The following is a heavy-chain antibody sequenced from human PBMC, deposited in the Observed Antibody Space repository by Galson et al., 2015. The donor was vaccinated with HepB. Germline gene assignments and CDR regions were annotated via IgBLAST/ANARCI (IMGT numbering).Heavy chain of an antibody. CDR1: GFTFSSYS. Sequence: SLRLSCAASGFTFSSYSMNWVRQAPGKGLEWVSSISSSSSYTNYADSVKGRFTISRDNAKNSLYLQMNSLRAEDTAVYYCARSIAARHWYFDLWGRGTLVTVSS. D-gene: IGHD6-6*01. CDR2: ISSSSSYT. J-gene: IGHJ2*01. CDR3: ARSIAARHWYFDL. V-gene: IGHV3-21*01.